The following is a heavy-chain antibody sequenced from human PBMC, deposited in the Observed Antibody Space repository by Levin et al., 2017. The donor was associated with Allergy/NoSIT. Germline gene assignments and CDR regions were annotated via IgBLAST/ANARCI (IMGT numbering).Heavy chain of an antibody. Sequence: GGSLRLSCKASGGTFSSYTISWVRQAPGQGLEWMGRIIPILGIANYAQKFQGRVTITSDKSTSTAYMELSSLRSEDTAVYYCAREHYSSSWYRSSYYYYYRDVWGKGTTVTVSS. CDR3: AREHYSSSWYRSSYYYYYRDV. D-gene: IGHD6-13*01. CDR2: IIPILGIA. J-gene: IGHJ6*03. V-gene: IGHV1-69*04. CDR1: GGTFSSYT.